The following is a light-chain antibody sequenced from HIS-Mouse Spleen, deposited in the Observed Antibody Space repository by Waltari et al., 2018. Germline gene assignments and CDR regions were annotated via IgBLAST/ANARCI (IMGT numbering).Light chain of an antibody. CDR1: SSDVASYNL. CDR2: EGS. Sequence: QSALTQPASVSGSPGQSITISCTGTSSDVASYNLVSWYQQHSGKAPKLMIYEGSKRPSGVSNRFSGSKSGNAASLTISGLQAEDEADYYCCSYAGSSTWVFGGGTKLTVL. CDR3: CSYAGSSTWV. V-gene: IGLV2-23*01. J-gene: IGLJ3*02.